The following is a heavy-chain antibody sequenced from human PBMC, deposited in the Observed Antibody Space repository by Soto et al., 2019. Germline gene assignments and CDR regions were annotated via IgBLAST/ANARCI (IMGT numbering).Heavy chain of an antibody. CDR3: ERDPSRHSPMIRGDGVIPPDY. D-gene: IGHD3-16*02. CDR1: GYTFTSHY. CDR2: INPSDGDT. Sequence: QVQLVQSGAEVKKPGASVKISCKASGYTFTSHYIEWVRQAPGQGLEWMGIINPSDGDTRYAQKFQGRVTRPMRASTSTVSMEVSSLRSEGSAMYYCERDPSRHSPMIRGDGVIPPDYWGQGTLVTVAS. J-gene: IGHJ4*02. V-gene: IGHV1-46*01.